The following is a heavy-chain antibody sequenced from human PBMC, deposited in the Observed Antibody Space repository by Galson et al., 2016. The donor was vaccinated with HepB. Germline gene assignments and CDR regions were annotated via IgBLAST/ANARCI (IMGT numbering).Heavy chain of an antibody. D-gene: IGHD1-1*01. CDR2: INGGNGDT. CDR1: GYTFTNYA. Sequence: SVKVSCKASGYTFTNYAIHWVRQAPGQRPEWMGWINGGNGDTKYSQKLEARVVISRDTFANTVYMELTSLRSEDTAVYFCTRDGREDPLKSANSWHPRDIWGQGTLVAVSS. CDR3: TRDGREDPLKSANSWHPRDI. J-gene: IGHJ4*02. V-gene: IGHV1-3*01.